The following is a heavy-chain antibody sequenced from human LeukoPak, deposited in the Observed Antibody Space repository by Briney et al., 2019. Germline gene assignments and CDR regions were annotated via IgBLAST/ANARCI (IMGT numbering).Heavy chain of an antibody. Sequence: GGSLRLSCAASGFTFSSYAMSWVRQAPGKGLEWVSAISGSGGSTYYADSVKARFTISRDNSKNTLYLQMNSLRAEDTAVYYCAKNDQWRLGYFDYWGQGTLVTVSS. CDR1: GFTFSSYA. CDR3: AKNDQWRLGYFDY. CDR2: ISGSGGST. D-gene: IGHD6-19*01. V-gene: IGHV3-23*01. J-gene: IGHJ4*02.